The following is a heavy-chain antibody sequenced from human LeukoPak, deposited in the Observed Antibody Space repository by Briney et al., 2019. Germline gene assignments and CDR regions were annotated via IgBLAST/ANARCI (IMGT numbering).Heavy chain of an antibody. V-gene: IGHV4-34*01. CDR1: GGSFSGYY. Sequence: SETLSLTCAVYGGSFSGYYWSWIRQPPGKGLEWIGEINHSGSTNYNPSLKSRVTISVDTSKNQFSLKLSSVTAADTAVYYCARLCSSPAIYYYYYYYMGVWGKGTTVTVSS. D-gene: IGHD6-13*01. CDR2: INHSGST. J-gene: IGHJ6*03. CDR3: ARLCSSPAIYYYYYYYMGV.